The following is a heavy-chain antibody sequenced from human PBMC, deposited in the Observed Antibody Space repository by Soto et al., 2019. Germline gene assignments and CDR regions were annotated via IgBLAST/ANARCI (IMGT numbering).Heavy chain of an antibody. D-gene: IGHD3-22*01. CDR3: ARDFTSTYYYDSSGSRGAFDI. J-gene: IGHJ3*02. CDR1: GGTFSSYA. Sequence: SVKVSCKASGGTFSSYAISWVRQAPGQGLEWMGGIIPIFGTANYAQKFQGRVTITADESTSTAYMELSSLRSEDTAVYYCARDFTSTYYYDSSGSRGAFDIWGQGTMVTVS. V-gene: IGHV1-69*13. CDR2: IIPIFGTA.